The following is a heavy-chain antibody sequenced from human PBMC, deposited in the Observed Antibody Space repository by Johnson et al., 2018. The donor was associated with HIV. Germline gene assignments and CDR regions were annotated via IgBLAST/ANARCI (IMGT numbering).Heavy chain of an antibody. Sequence: VQLVESGGGVVQPGRSLRLSCAASQFTFDEYDMSWVRQGPGKGLEWVSGITWNGGGTGYADSVKGRFTISRDNAKNSLYLQMDSLRPEDTALYYCARATYYYDTSGYLTRPGAFDIWGQGTMVTVSS. D-gene: IGHD3-22*01. CDR3: ARATYYYDTSGYLTRPGAFDI. CDR1: QFTFDEYD. CDR2: ITWNGGGT. V-gene: IGHV3-20*04. J-gene: IGHJ3*02.